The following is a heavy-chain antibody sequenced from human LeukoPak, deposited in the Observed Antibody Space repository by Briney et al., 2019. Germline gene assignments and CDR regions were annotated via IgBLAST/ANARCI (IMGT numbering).Heavy chain of an antibody. D-gene: IGHD5-12*01. CDR3: ARNGYSGYDYDY. V-gene: IGHV4-59*01. CDR2: IYYSGST. J-gene: IGHJ4*02. CDR1: GGSISSYY. Sequence: PSETLSLTCTVSGGSISSYYWSWIRQPPGKGLEWIGYIYYSGSTSYNPSLKSRVTISADTSKNQFSLKLSSVTAADSAVYYCARNGYSGYDYDYWGQGTLVTVSS.